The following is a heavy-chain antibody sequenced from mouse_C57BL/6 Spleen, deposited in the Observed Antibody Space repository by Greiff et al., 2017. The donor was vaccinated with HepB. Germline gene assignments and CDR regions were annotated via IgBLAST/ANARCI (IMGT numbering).Heavy chain of an antibody. V-gene: IGHV1-50*01. CDR2: IDPSDSYT. Sequence: VQLQQPGAELVKPGASVKLSCKASGYTFTSYWMQWVKQRPGQGLEWIGEIDPSDSYTNYNQKFKGKATLTVDTSSSTAYMQISSLTSEDSAVYYCARGGGYGSLYYFDYWGQGTTLTVSS. CDR3: ARGGGYGSLYYFDY. J-gene: IGHJ2*01. D-gene: IGHD2-2*01. CDR1: GYTFTSYW.